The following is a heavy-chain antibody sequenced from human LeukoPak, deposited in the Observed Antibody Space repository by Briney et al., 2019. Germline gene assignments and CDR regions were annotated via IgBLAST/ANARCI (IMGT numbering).Heavy chain of an antibody. J-gene: IGHJ4*02. D-gene: IGHD3-22*01. V-gene: IGHV1-18*01. CDR2: ISAYNGNT. CDR1: GYTFTSYG. Sequence: ASAKVSCKASGYTFTSYGISWVRQAPGQGLEWMGWISAYNGNTNYAQKLQGRVTMTTDTSTSTAYMELRSLRSDDTAVYYCARGLTYYYDSGGYSLFDYWGQGPLVTVSS. CDR3: ARGLTYYYDSGGYSLFDY.